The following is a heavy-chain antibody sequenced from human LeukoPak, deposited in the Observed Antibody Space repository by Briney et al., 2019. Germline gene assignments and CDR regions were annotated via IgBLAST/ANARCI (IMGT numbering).Heavy chain of an antibody. CDR2: INPNSGGT. J-gene: IGHJ5*02. CDR3: ARQFRAAAEWENWFDP. D-gene: IGHD6-13*01. V-gene: IGHV1-2*06. CDR1: GYTFTGYY. Sequence: ASLKVSCKASGYTFTGYYMHWVRQAPGQGLEWMGRINPNSGGTNYAQKVQGRVTMTRDTTISTAYMELSRLRSDDTALYYCARQFRAAAEWENWFDPWGQGTLVSVSS.